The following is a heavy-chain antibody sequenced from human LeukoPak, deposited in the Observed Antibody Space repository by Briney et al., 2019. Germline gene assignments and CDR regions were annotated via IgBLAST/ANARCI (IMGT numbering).Heavy chain of an antibody. V-gene: IGHV3-30*18. CDR3: AKRPSDYGDYVSYFDY. J-gene: IGHJ4*02. CDR2: ISDDGRSK. CDR1: GFSLISYG. Sequence: GGSLRLSCAASGFSLISYGMHWVRQAPGKGLEWVGVISDDGRSKDYADSVKGRFTISRDNSKDTLYLQMNSLRDEDTAVYYCAKRPSDYGDYVSYFDYWGQGTLVTVS. D-gene: IGHD4-17*01.